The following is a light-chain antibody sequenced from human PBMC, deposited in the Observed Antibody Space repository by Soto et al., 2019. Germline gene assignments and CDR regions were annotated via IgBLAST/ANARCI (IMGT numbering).Light chain of an antibody. CDR1: SSDVGGYNF. CDR2: EVS. V-gene: IGLV2-14*01. Sequence: QSVLTQPASVSGSPGQSITISCTGTSSDVGGYNFVSWYQQHPGKAPKLMIFEVSNRPPGVSNRFSGSKSGDTASLTISGLQAEDEADYYCSSFRSKSPLYVFGTGTNVTVL. J-gene: IGLJ1*01. CDR3: SSFRSKSPLYV.